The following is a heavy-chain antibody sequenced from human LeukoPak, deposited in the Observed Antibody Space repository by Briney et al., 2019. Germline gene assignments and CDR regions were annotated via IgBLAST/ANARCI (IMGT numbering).Heavy chain of an antibody. D-gene: IGHD2-15*01. Sequence: ASVKVSCKASGYTFTNHYIHWVRQAPGQGLEWMGIINPSSGSTTYAQKLQGRVTMTRDMSTSTVYMELSSLRSEDTAVYYCARDSDCSGGSCSLGDFDYWGQGTLVTVSS. CDR1: GYTFTNHY. V-gene: IGHV1-46*04. CDR3: ARDSDCSGGSCSLGDFDY. J-gene: IGHJ4*02. CDR2: INPSSGST.